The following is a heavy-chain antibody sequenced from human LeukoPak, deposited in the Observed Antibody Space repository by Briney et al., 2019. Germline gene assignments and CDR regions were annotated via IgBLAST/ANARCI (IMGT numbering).Heavy chain of an antibody. CDR3: ARGRDYYDSSGYDY. J-gene: IGHJ4*02. V-gene: IGHV4-4*07. CDR1: GGSISSYY. CDR2: IYTSGST. D-gene: IGHD3-22*01. Sequence: SETLSLTCTVSGGSISSYYWSWIRQPAGKGLEWIGRIYTSGSTNYNPSLKSRVTMSVDTSKNQFSLKLSSVTAADTAVYYCARGRDYYDSSGYDYWGQGTLVTVSS.